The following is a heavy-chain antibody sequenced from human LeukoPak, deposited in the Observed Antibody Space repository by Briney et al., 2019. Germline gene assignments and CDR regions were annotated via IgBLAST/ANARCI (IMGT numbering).Heavy chain of an antibody. CDR1: GGSFSGYY. CDR3: ARARDYYDSSGRRDAFDI. V-gene: IGHV4-34*01. Sequence: SETLSLTCAVYGGSFSGYYWSWIRQPPGKGLEWIGEINHSGSTNYNPSLKSRVTISVEMSKNQLSLKLSSVTAADTAVYYCARARDYYDSSGRRDAFDIWGQGTMVTVSS. CDR2: INHSGST. D-gene: IGHD3-22*01. J-gene: IGHJ3*02.